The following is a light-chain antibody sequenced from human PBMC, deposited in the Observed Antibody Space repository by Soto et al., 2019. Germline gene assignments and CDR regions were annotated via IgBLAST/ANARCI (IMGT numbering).Light chain of an antibody. CDR1: QSVSSD. J-gene: IGKJ5*01. CDR2: DAS. V-gene: IGKV3-11*01. Sequence: EIVLTQSPATLSLSPGERATLSCRAIQSVSSDLAWYQQKPGQAPRLLIYDASNRATVIPSRFSASGSGTDFTLTISSLEPEDSAVYYCQQRGNWITFGPGTRLEIK. CDR3: QQRGNWIT.